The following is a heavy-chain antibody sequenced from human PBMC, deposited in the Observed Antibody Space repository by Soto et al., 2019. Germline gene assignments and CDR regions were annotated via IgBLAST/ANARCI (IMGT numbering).Heavy chain of an antibody. CDR3: ARENYYYDTSGYYYVFDY. Sequence: PSETLSLTCTVSGASISDNYWNWIRQPAGKGLEWIGRVYSSGSAKYNPSLKSRVTMSVDTSKSQFSLRLNSVTAADAAVYYCARENYYYDTSGYYYVFDYCGQGTLVTVSS. CDR2: VYSSGSA. V-gene: IGHV4-4*07. CDR1: GASISDNY. D-gene: IGHD3-22*01. J-gene: IGHJ4*02.